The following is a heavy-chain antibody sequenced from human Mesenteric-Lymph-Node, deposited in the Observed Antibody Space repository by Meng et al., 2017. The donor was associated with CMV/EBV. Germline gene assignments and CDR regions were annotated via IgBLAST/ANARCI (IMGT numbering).Heavy chain of an antibody. Sequence: SETLSLTCTVSGDSVSSGSHYWTWIRQPPGKGLEWIGYIYNTGSTDYSPSLKSRVTISVDMSKTQLSLKLSSVTAADTAVYYCARGYNTGRSAMDVWGQGTTVTVSS. V-gene: IGHV4-61*01. CDR2: IYNTGST. D-gene: IGHD6-19*01. J-gene: IGHJ6*02. CDR3: ARGYNTGRSAMDV. CDR1: GDSVSSGSHY.